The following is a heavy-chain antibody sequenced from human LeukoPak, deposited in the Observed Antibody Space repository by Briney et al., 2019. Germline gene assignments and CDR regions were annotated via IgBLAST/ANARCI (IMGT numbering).Heavy chain of an antibody. CDR3: AKDQPEAYFDY. J-gene: IGHJ4*02. D-gene: IGHD1-14*01. CDR1: GFTFSSCG. Sequence: GGSLRLSCAASGFTFSSCGMHWVSQAPGKGLEWVAFIRSDGSIEYYADSVKGRFTISRDNAKNTLYLQMNSLRAEDTAVYYCAKDQPEAYFDYWGQGTLVTVSS. V-gene: IGHV3-30*02. CDR2: IRSDGSIE.